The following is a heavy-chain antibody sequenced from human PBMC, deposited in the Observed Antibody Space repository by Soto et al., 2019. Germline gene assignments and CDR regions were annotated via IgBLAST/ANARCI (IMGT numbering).Heavy chain of an antibody. J-gene: IGHJ6*02. Sequence: GGSMRLSCAASGFTFSSYAMSWVRQAPGKGLEWVSAISGSGGSTYYADSVKGRFTISRDNSKNTLYLQMNSLRAEDTAVYYCAKAKWRTNYYYYGMDVWGQGTTVTVSS. CDR3: AKAKWRTNYYYYGMDV. CDR1: GFTFSSYA. V-gene: IGHV3-23*01. CDR2: ISGSGGST. D-gene: IGHD5-12*01.